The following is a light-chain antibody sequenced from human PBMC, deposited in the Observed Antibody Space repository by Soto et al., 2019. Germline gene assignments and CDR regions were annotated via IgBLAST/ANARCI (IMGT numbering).Light chain of an antibody. Sequence: SVLPQPPSASGTPGQRVTISCSGSSSNIGANTVNWYQQLPGTAPKLLISNNDQRPSGVPDRFSGSKSGTSASLAISGLQSEDDADYYCAAWDDSLYGRVFGGGTKVTVL. CDR3: AAWDDSLYGRV. CDR2: NND. J-gene: IGLJ1*01. CDR1: SSNIGANT. V-gene: IGLV1-44*01.